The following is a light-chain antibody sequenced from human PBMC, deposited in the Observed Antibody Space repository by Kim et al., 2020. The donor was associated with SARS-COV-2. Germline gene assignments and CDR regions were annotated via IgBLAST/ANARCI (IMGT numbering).Light chain of an antibody. CDR1: SSDNGDYNY. Sequence: GQSVIISCTGSSSDNGDYNYISWYQQHAGEVPKLMIYDVNKRPSGVPDRFSGSKSGNTASLTISGLQAEDEADYYCCSYAGRYTYVFGTGTKVTVL. J-gene: IGLJ1*01. V-gene: IGLV2-11*03. CDR3: CSYAGRYTYV. CDR2: DVN.